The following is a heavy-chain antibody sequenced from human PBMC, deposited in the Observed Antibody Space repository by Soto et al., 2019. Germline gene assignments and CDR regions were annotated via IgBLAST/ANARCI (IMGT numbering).Heavy chain of an antibody. V-gene: IGHV4-59*01. Sequence: PSETLSLTCTVSGGSISSYYWSWIRQPPGKGLEWIGYIYYSGSTNYNPSLKSRVTISVDTSKNQFSLKLSSVTAADTAVYYCGRGDHYDILTGYPPPFDYWGQGTLVTVSS. CDR3: GRGDHYDILTGYPPPFDY. J-gene: IGHJ4*02. D-gene: IGHD3-9*01. CDR1: GGSISSYY. CDR2: IYYSGST.